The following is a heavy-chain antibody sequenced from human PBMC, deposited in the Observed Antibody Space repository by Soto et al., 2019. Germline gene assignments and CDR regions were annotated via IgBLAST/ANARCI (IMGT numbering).Heavy chain of an antibody. D-gene: IGHD3-9*01. Sequence: QVQLQESGPGLVEPSETLSLTCTVTDGSISSSNFHWAWVRQPPGGGLEWIGSIFHTGGTYSRPSHKGRVTISVDTSRNQFSLKVHSVTTSDTAVSSCAVDLHGSADYWGHGSLVTVSS. CDR1: DGSISSSNFH. CDR3: AVDLHGSADY. CDR2: IFHTGGT. J-gene: IGHJ4*01. V-gene: IGHV4-39*01.